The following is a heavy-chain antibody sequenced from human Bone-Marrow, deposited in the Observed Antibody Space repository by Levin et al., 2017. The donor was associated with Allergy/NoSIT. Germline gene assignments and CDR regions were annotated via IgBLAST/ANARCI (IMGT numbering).Heavy chain of an antibody. CDR3: AACSIVYTNYYAFKI. J-gene: IGHJ3*02. CDR1: GFSFRSST. V-gene: IGHV1-58*01. Sequence: VASVKVSCKASGFSFRSSTVQWVRQARGQRLEWIGWIVVGSSSTTYAQKFQERVTITRDVSSSTAYLELSSLRSEDTAMYYCAACSIVYTNYYAFKIWGRGTVVTVSS. CDR2: IVVGSSST. D-gene: IGHD4-11*01.